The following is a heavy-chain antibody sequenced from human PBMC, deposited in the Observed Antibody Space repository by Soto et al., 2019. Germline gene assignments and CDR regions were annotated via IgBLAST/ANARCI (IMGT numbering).Heavy chain of an antibody. J-gene: IGHJ4*02. D-gene: IGHD3-22*01. CDR1: GFTFSDYY. V-gene: IGHV3-11*06. CDR3: AREAPDYDSSGYYTPSYFDY. Sequence: GGSLRLSCAASGFTFSDYYMSWIRQAPGKGLEWVSYISSSSSYTNYADSVKGRFTISRDNAKNSLYLQMNSLRAEDTAVYYCAREAPDYDSSGYYTPSYFDYWGQGTLVTISS. CDR2: ISSSSSYT.